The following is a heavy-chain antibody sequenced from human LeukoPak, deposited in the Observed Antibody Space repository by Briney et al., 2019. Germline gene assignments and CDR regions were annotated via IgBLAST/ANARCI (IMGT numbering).Heavy chain of an antibody. J-gene: IGHJ6*04. CDR1: GYSFTSYW. CDR3: AGGIMVRGVTFYYYYGMDV. D-gene: IGHD3-10*01. Sequence: GESLKISCKGSGYSFTSYWISWVRQMPGKGLEWMGRIDPSDSYTNYSPSFQGHVTISADKSISTAYLQWSSLKASDTAMYYCAGGIMVRGVTFYYYYGMDVWGKGTTVTVSS. V-gene: IGHV5-10-1*01. CDR2: IDPSDSYT.